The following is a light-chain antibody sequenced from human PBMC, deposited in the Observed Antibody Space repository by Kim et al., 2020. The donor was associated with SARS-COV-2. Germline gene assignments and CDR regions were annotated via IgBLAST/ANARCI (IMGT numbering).Light chain of an antibody. CDR2: EDN. CDR1: SGSIASND. J-gene: IGLJ2*01. V-gene: IGLV6-57*03. Sequence: KTGTISCTRSSGSIASNDVQWYQQRPGSAPTTVIYEDNQRPSGVPDRFSGSIDSSSNSASLTISGLKTEDEADYYCQSYDSSNHVVFGGGTQLTVL. CDR3: QSYDSSNHVV.